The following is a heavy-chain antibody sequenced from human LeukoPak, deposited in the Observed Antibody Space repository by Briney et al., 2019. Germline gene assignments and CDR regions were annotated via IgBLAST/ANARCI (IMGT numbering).Heavy chain of an antibody. V-gene: IGHV3-30-3*01. J-gene: IGHJ4*02. CDR2: ISYDGSNK. CDR1: GFTFSSYA. CDR3: ASDWGSVL. Sequence: GGSLRLSCAASGFTFSSYATHWVRQAPGKGLEWVAVISYDGSNKYYADSVKGRFTISRDNSKNTLYLQMNSLRAEDTAVYYCASDWGSVLWGQGTLVTVSS. D-gene: IGHD7-27*01.